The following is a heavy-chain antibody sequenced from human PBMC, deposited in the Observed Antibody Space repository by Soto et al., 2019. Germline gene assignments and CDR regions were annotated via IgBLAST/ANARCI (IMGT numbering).Heavy chain of an antibody. D-gene: IGHD2-2*01. CDR3: ARNPLDPHDLYCSSTSCPNYYYYGMDV. J-gene: IGHJ6*02. V-gene: IGHV3-21*01. CDR2: ISSSSSYI. CDR1: GFTFSSYS. Sequence: AGGSLRLSCAASGFTFSSYSMNWVRQAPGKGLEWVSSISSSSSYIYYADSVKGRFTISRDNAKNSLYLQMNSLRAEDTAVYYCARNPLDPHDLYCSSTSCPNYYYYGMDVWGQGTTVTVSS.